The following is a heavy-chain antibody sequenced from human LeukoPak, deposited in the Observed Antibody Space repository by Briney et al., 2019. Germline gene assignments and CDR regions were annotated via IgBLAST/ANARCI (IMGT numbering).Heavy chain of an antibody. D-gene: IGHD3-16*01. J-gene: IGHJ4*02. V-gene: IGHV3-23*01. CDR2: ISGSGGST. CDR1: GFTFSSYA. CDR3: ARGDDFSGDY. Sequence: PGGSLRLSCAASGFTFSSYAMSWVRQAPGKGLEWVSVISGSGGSTYYADSVQGRFTISRDNSKNTLYLQMNSLRAEDTAVYYCARGDDFSGDYWGQGTLVTVSS.